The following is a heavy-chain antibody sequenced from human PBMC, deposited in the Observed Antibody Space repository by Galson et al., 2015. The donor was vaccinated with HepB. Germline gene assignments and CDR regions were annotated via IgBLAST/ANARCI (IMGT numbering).Heavy chain of an antibody. CDR2: TYYRSKWYN. J-gene: IGHJ6*02. Sequence: CAISGDSVSSNSAAWNWIRQSPPRGLEWLGRTYYRSKWYNDYAVSVKSRITINPDTSKNQFSLQLNSVTPEDTAVYYCARADHYRIAVYGMDVWGQGTTVTVSS. CDR3: ARADHYRIAVYGMDV. D-gene: IGHD6-19*01. V-gene: IGHV6-1*01. CDR1: GDSVSSNSAA.